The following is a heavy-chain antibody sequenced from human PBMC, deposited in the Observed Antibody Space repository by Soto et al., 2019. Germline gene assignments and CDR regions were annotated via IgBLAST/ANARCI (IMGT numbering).Heavy chain of an antibody. CDR1: GGSISSGDYF. Sequence: QVQLQESGPGLVKPSQTLSLTCNVSGGSISSGDYFWSWIRQPPGKGLECIGYIYTSGTTYYNPSLKSRLTVSLDTAKNQFSLTLSSVTPEDTALYYCARERGVTIMADIWGQGSMVTVSS. CDR2: IYTSGTT. D-gene: IGHD4-4*01. V-gene: IGHV4-30-4*01. J-gene: IGHJ3*02. CDR3: ARERGVTIMADI.